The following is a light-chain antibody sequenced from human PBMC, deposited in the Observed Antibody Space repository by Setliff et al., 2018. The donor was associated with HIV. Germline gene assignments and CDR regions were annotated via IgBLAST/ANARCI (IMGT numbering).Light chain of an antibody. CDR3: CSSAGTYTSFFV. J-gene: IGLJ1*01. V-gene: IGLV2-11*01. Sequence: QSALGQPRSVSGSPGQSVTIACTGTSSDAGDYNFVSWYQLHPGKAPKLIIYDVTKRPSGVPDRFSGSKSANAASLTISGLQAEDEADYYCCSSAGTYTSFFVFGTVTKVTVL. CDR2: DVT. CDR1: SSDAGDYNF.